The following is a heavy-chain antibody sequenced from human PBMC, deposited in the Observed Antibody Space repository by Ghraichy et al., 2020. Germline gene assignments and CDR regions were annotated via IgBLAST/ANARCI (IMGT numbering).Heavy chain of an antibody. J-gene: IGHJ4*02. V-gene: IGHV3-21*01. Sequence: LSLTCAASGFTFSSYAMNWVRQAPGKGLEWVSSLTRDSTYIYYADSVKGRFTISRDNAKKSLFLQMNSLRAEDTAVYYCARDPSSGSVWGQGTLVTVSS. CDR3: ARDPSSGSV. CDR2: LTRDSTYI. CDR1: GFTFSSYA. D-gene: IGHD1-26*01.